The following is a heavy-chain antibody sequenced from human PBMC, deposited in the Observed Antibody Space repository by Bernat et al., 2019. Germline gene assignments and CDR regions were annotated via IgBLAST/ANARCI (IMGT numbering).Heavy chain of an antibody. CDR3: ARSWYCSGGSCYGDY. D-gene: IGHD2-15*01. CDR2: ISPYNGNT. J-gene: IGHJ4*02. V-gene: IGHV1-18*01. CDR1: GYTFTSYS. Sequence: QVQLVQSGAEVKKPGASVRVSCRDSGYTFTSYSISWVRQAPGQGLEWMGWISPYNGNTKFAQKVQGRVTMTTETSTSTAYMELRSLRSDDTAVYYCARSWYCSGGSCYGDYWGPGTLVTVS.